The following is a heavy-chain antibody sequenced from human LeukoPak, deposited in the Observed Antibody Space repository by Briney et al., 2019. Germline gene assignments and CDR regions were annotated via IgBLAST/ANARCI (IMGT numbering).Heavy chain of an antibody. V-gene: IGHV4-34*01. CDR2: INHSGST. Sequence: PGESLRLSCAASGFTFSSYAMSWIRQPPGKGLEWIGEINHSGSTNYNPSLKSRVTISVDTSKNQFSLKLSSVTAADTAVYYCARGPIYYYYGMDVWGQGTTVTVSS. CDR1: GFTFSSYA. CDR3: ARGPIYYYYGMDV. J-gene: IGHJ6*02.